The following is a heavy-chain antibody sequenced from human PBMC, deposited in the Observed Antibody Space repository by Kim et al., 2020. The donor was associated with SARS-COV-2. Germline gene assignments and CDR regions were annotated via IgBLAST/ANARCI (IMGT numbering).Heavy chain of an antibody. CDR2: ISYDGSNK. V-gene: IGHV3-30*18. CDR1: GFTFSSYG. CDR3: AKARAAPQLIGFMGYYYYYGMDV. J-gene: IGHJ6*02. Sequence: GGSLRLSCAASGFTFSSYGMHWVRQAPGKGLEWVAVISYDGSNKYYADSVKGRFTISRDNSKNTLYLQMNSLRAEDTAVYYCAKARAAPQLIGFMGYYYYYGMDVWGQGTTVTVSS. D-gene: IGHD3-10*01.